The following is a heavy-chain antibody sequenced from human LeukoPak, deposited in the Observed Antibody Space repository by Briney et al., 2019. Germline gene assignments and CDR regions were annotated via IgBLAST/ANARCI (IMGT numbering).Heavy chain of an antibody. CDR3: ASLSDGYNYSLSLSDAFDI. V-gene: IGHV4-34*01. J-gene: IGHJ3*02. D-gene: IGHD5-24*01. CDR2: INHSGGT. CDR1: GGSFSGYY. Sequence: SETLSLTCAVYGGSFSGYYWSWIRQPPGKGLEWIGEINHSGGTNYNPSLKSRVTISVDTSKNQFSLKLSSVTAADTAVYYCASLSDGYNYSLSLSDAFDIWGQGTMVTVSS.